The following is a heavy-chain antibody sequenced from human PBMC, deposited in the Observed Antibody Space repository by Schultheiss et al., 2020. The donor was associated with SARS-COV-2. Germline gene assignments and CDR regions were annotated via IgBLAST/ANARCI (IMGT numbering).Heavy chain of an antibody. CDR2: IYYSGST. Sequence: SETLSLTCTVSGGSISSYYWSWIRQPPGKGLEWIGYIYYSGSTNYNPSLKSRVTISVDTSKNQFSLKLSSVTAADTAVYYCAGCIVVVPANYYYYMDVWGKGTTVTVSS. J-gene: IGHJ6*03. V-gene: IGHV4-59*01. CDR1: GGSISSYY. D-gene: IGHD2-2*01. CDR3: AGCIVVVPANYYYYMDV.